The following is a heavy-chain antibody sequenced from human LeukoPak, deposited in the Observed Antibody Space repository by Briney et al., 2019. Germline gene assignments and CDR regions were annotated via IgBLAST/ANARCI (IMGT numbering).Heavy chain of an antibody. CDR1: GYTFASYD. V-gene: IGHV1-8*01. D-gene: IGHD2-2*01. CDR3: VLGSNYFDY. J-gene: IGHJ4*02. CDR2: MNPNSGNT. Sequence: ASVKVSCKASGYTFASYDINWVRQATGQGLEWMGWMNPNSGNTGYAQKFQGRVTMIRNTSISTAYMELSSLRSEDTAVYYCVLGSNYFDYWGQGTLVTVSS.